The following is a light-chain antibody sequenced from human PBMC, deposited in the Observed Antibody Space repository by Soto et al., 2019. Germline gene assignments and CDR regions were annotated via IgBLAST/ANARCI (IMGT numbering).Light chain of an antibody. Sequence: EVVLTQSPGSLSLSPGERATLSCSATQSVMSNYLSWYRQKPGQPPRLLIYGASSRATGIPDRFSGSGSGTDFTLTISRLEPEDFAVYYCQQFGASLTWTFGQGTKVDIK. V-gene: IGKV3-20*01. CDR2: GAS. J-gene: IGKJ1*01. CDR1: QSVMSNY. CDR3: QQFGASLTWT.